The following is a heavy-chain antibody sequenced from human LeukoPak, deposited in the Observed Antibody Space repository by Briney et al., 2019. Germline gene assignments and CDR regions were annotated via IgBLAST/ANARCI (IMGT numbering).Heavy chain of an antibody. Sequence: GASVKVSCKASGYTFTSYGISWVRQAPGQGLEWMGWISAYNGNTNYAQKLQGRVTMTTDTSTSTAYMELRSLRSDDTAVYYCARVQDGDNVHYYYYMDVWGKGTTVTVSS. J-gene: IGHJ6*03. CDR2: ISAYNGNT. V-gene: IGHV1-18*01. CDR1: GYTFTSYG. D-gene: IGHD4-17*01. CDR3: ARVQDGDNVHYYYYMDV.